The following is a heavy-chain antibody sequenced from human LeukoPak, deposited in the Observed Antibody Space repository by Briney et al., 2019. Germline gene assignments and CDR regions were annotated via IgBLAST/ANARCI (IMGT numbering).Heavy chain of an antibody. CDR2: ISAYNGNT. J-gene: IGHJ4*02. CDR1: GYTFTSYG. D-gene: IGHD3-16*02. Sequence: ASVKVSCKASGYTFTSYGISWVRQAPGQGLEWMGWISAYNGNTNYAQKLQGRVTMTTDTSTSTAYMELRSLRSDDTAVYYCARLPYDYVWGSYRYTLDYWGRGTLVTVSS. V-gene: IGHV1-18*01. CDR3: ARLPYDYVWGSYRYTLDY.